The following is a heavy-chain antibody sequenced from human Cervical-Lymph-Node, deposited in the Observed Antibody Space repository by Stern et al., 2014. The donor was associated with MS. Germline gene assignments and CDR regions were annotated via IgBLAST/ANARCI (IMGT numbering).Heavy chain of an antibody. CDR1: GDTLTKFS. V-gene: IGHV1-24*01. D-gene: IGHD6-13*01. Sequence: QMQLVQSGAEVKKPGASVKVSCKVSGDTLTKFSMHWVRQAPGKGLEWMGGFDPEDGKPNYARQFKGRVTMTEDTATDTPYMELSSLRSEDTAVYYCVTDTKIATNYYYAYGMDVWGQGTTVTVSS. CDR2: FDPEDGKP. CDR3: VTDTKIATNYYYAYGMDV. J-gene: IGHJ6*02.